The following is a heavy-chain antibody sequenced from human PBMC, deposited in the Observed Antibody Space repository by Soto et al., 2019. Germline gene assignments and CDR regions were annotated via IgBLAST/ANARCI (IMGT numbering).Heavy chain of an antibody. V-gene: IGHV4-34*01. J-gene: IGHJ4*02. CDR2: INHSGST. D-gene: IGHD6-13*01. Sequence: QVQLQQWGAGLLKPSETLSLTCAVYGGSFSGYYWSWIRQTPGKGLEWIGEINHSGSTNYNPSLKSRVTISVDTSKHLCSLKLSSVTAAHTSVYYCARGNMAAAGDDYWSQGTLVTVSS. CDR3: ARGNMAAAGDDY. CDR1: GGSFSGYY.